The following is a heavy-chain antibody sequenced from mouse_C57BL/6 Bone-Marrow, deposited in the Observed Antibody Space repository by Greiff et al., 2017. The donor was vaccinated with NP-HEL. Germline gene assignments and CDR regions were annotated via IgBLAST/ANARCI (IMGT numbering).Heavy chain of an antibody. CDR1: GYAFSGYW. CDR3: ARRGGVDY. Sequence: QVQLKQSGAELVQPGASVKISCKASGYAFSGYWMNWVKQRPGKGLEWIGQIYPGDGDTNYNGKFKGKATLTADKSSSTAYMQLSSLPSEDSAVYFCARRGGVDYWGQGTTLTVSS. CDR2: IYPGDGDT. V-gene: IGHV1-80*01. J-gene: IGHJ2*01.